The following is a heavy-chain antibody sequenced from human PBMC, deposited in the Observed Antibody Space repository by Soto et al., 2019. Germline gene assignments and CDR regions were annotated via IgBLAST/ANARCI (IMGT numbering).Heavy chain of an antibody. Sequence: RSLTCAVSGYSISSSNWWGWIRQPPGKGLEWIGYIYYSGSTYYNPSLKSRVTMSVDTSKNQFSLKLSSVTAVDTAVYYCARNAARYCSSKSCYGDCGMDVWGQGTTVTVSS. D-gene: IGHD2-2*01. V-gene: IGHV4-28*01. CDR3: ARNAARYCSSKSCYGDCGMDV. CDR2: IYYSGST. J-gene: IGHJ6*02. CDR1: GYSISSSNW.